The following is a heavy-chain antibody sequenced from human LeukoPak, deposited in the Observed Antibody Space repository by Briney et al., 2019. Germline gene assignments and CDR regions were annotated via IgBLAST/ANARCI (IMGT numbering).Heavy chain of an antibody. CDR1: GFTLSSYA. J-gene: IGHJ4*02. D-gene: IGHD1-26*01. Sequence: GGSLRLSCAASGFTLSSYAMSWVRQAPGKGLEWDSAISGSGGSTYYADSVKGRFTISRDNSKNTLYLQMNSLRAEDTAVYYCAKDRAVGATPGGYFDYWGQGTLVTVSS. V-gene: IGHV3-23*01. CDR3: AKDRAVGATPGGYFDY. CDR2: ISGSGGST.